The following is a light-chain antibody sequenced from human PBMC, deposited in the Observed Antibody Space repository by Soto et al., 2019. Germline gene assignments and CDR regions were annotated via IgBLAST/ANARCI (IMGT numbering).Light chain of an antibody. J-gene: IGKJ4*01. CDR2: GAS. CDR1: QSVSSN. Sequence: EIVMTQSPATLSVSPGEGATLSCRASQSVSSNLAWYQQKPGQAPRLLIFGASTRATGIPARFSGSGSGAEFFLTISALQSEDFAIYYCQQYSNWPLTFGGGTNVGIK. CDR3: QQYSNWPLT. V-gene: IGKV3-15*01.